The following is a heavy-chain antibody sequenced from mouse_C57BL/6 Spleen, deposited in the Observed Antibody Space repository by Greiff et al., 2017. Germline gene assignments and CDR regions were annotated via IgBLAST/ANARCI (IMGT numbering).Heavy chain of an antibody. CDR3: ARRGLGY. D-gene: IGHD2-2*01. V-gene: IGHV1-50*01. Sequence: AQLQQPGAELVKPGASVKLSCKASGYTFTSYWMQWVKQRPGQGLEWIGEIDPSDSYTNYNQKFKGKATLTVDTSSSTAYMQLSSLTSEDSAVYYCARRGLGYWGQGTTLTVSS. CDR2: IDPSDSYT. J-gene: IGHJ2*01. CDR1: GYTFTSYW.